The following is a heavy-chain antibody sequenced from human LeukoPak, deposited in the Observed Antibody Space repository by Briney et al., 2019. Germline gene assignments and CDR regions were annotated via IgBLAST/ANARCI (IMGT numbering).Heavy chain of an antibody. CDR1: GGSISSSNW. V-gene: IGHV4-4*02. Sequence: PSETLSLTCAVSGGSISSSNWWSWVRQPPGKGLEWIGEIYHSGSTNYNPSLKSRVTISVDKSKNQFSLKLSSVTTADTAVYYCARDSRYSSGWSDYWGQGTLVTVSS. J-gene: IGHJ4*02. D-gene: IGHD6-19*01. CDR2: IYHSGST. CDR3: ARDSRYSSGWSDY.